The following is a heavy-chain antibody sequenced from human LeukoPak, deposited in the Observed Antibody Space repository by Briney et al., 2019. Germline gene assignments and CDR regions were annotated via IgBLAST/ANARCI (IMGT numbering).Heavy chain of an antibody. CDR3: ARASTIRYSSVHY. CDR1: GFTFSNYA. CDR2: ISGGGGPT. V-gene: IGHV3-23*01. J-gene: IGHJ4*02. Sequence: GGSLRLSCAASGFTFSNYAMSWVRQAPGKGLEWVSAISGGGGPTYYADSVKGRFTISRDNSKNTLYLQMNSLRAEDTAVYYCARASTIRYSSVHYWGQGTLVTVSS. D-gene: IGHD6-19*01.